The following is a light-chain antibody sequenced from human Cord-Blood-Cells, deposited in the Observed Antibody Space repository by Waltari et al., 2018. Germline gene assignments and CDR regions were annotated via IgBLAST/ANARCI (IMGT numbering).Light chain of an antibody. CDR3: CSYAGSYTPNWV. CDR1: SSDVGGYNY. V-gene: IGLV2-11*01. J-gene: IGLJ3*02. Sequence: QSALTQPRSVSGSPGQSVTTSCTGTSSDVGGYNYVSWYQQHPGKAPKLMIYDVSKRPSGVPDRFSGSKSGNTASLTISGLQAEDEADYYCCSYAGSYTPNWVFGGGTKLTVL. CDR2: DVS.